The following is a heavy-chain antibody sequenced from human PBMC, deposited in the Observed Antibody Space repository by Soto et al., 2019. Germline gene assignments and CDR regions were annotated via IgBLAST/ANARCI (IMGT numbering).Heavy chain of an antibody. V-gene: IGHV3-74*01. J-gene: IGHJ4*02. Sequence: EVQLVESGGGLVQPGGSLRLSCAASGFTFGKYWMHWVRQAPGKGLVWVSRINDYMTTINYADSVRGRFTISRDNTRNTLFLQMNSLTVEDTAVSYCTRGGLEPFDFWGQGVLVTVSS. CDR1: GFTFGKYW. CDR2: INDYMTTI. CDR3: TRGGLEPFDF. D-gene: IGHD1-1*01.